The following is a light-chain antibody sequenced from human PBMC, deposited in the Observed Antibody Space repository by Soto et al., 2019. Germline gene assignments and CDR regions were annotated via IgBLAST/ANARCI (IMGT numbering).Light chain of an antibody. CDR2: SNH. Sequence: QSVLTQPPSASGTPGQRVTISCSGSSSNFGSNYVYWYQQLPGTAPKLLIYSNHQRPSGVPDRFSGSKSGTSATLAISGLRSEDEADYYCAAWDDSLSGRYVFGTGTKVTVL. CDR1: SSNFGSNY. J-gene: IGLJ1*01. V-gene: IGLV1-47*02. CDR3: AAWDDSLSGRYV.